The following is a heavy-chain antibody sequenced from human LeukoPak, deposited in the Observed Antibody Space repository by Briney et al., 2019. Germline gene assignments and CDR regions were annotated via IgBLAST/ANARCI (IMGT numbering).Heavy chain of an antibody. CDR1: GGSISSYY. D-gene: IGHD6-19*01. CDR2: IYHSGST. Sequence: SETLSLTCTVSGGSISSYYWSWIRQPPGKGLEWIGYIYHSGSTYYNPSLKSRVTISVDRSKNQFSLKLSSVTAADTAVYYCARGDSSGWSFFDYWGQGTLVTVSS. J-gene: IGHJ4*02. V-gene: IGHV4-59*12. CDR3: ARGDSSGWSFFDY.